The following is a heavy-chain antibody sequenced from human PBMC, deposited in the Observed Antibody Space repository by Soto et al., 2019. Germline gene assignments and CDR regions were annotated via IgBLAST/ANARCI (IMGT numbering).Heavy chain of an antibody. J-gene: IGHJ5*02. CDR3: AKGDNLGPKTGYAFDP. V-gene: IGHV6-1*01. CDR2: TYFRSKWYN. D-gene: IGHD5-12*01. Sequence: SQTLLLTCAISGDSVSSNTASWNWIRQSPSRGLEWLGRTYFRSKWYNDYAVSVKSRIIINPDTSNNQFSLQLNSVTPEDTAVYFCAKGDNLGPKTGYAFDPWGQGIMVTVS. CDR1: GDSVSSNTAS.